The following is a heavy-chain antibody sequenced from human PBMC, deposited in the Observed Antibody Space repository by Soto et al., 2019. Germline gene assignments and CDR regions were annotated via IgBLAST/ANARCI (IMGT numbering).Heavy chain of an antibody. Sequence: SETLSLTCAVYGGSFSGYYWSWSRQPPGKGLEWIGEINHSGSTNYNPSLKSRVTISVDTSKNQFSLKLSSVTAADTAVYYCARVVGRIAAADPYYYYGMDVWGQGTTVTVSS. CDR3: ARVVGRIAAADPYYYYGMDV. J-gene: IGHJ6*02. D-gene: IGHD6-13*01. CDR1: GGSFSGYY. V-gene: IGHV4-34*01. CDR2: INHSGST.